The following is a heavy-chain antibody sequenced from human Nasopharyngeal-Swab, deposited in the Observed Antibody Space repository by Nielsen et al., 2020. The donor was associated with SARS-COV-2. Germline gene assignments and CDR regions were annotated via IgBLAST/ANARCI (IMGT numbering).Heavy chain of an antibody. CDR3: AKDRDSGDDSDDYYHYYGMDV. V-gene: IGHV3-23*01. J-gene: IGHJ6*02. CDR2: ISGDSDTT. Sequence: GESLKISCAASGFTFSNFAMGWVRQAPGKGLEWVSVISGDSDTTYYADSVRGRFTISRDNSKNTLNLQMNNLRAEDTAIYYCAKDRDSGDDSDDYYHYYGMDVWGQGTTVTVSS. D-gene: IGHD5-12*01. CDR1: GFTFSNFA.